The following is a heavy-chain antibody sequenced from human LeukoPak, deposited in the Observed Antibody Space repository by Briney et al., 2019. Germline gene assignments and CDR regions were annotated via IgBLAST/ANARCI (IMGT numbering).Heavy chain of an antibody. J-gene: IGHJ5*02. CDR2: IIPIFGTA. CDR1: GYILSSYN. D-gene: IGHD3-22*01. Sequence: GASVKVSCKASGYILSSYNMHWVRQAPGQGLEWMGGIIPIFGTANYAQKFQGRVTITADKSTSTAYMELSSLRSEDTAVYYCARMSYYDSSGDNWFDPWGQGTLVTVSS. V-gene: IGHV1-69*06. CDR3: ARMSYYDSSGDNWFDP.